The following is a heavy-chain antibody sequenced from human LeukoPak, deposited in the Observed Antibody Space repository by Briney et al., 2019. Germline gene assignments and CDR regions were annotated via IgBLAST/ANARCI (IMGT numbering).Heavy chain of an antibody. CDR1: GGSISSGGYS. Sequence: PSQTLSLTCAASGGSISSGGYSWSWIRQPPGKGLEWIGYIYHSGSTYYNPSLKSRVTISVDTSKNQFSLKLSSVTAADTAVYYCARTPGRWLAHLDYWGQGTLVTVSS. CDR2: IYHSGST. CDR3: ARTPGRWLAHLDY. D-gene: IGHD6-19*01. J-gene: IGHJ4*02. V-gene: IGHV4-30-2*02.